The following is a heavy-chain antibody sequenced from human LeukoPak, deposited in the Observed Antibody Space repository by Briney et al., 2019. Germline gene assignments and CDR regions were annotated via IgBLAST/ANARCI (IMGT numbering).Heavy chain of an antibody. CDR1: GSIFTSYW. V-gene: IGHV5-51*01. CDR2: IYPGDSGT. J-gene: IGHJ6*04. CDR3: ASLRGYSGYVMDV. D-gene: IGHD5-12*01. Sequence: GASLQICCKGAGSIFTSYWNGGGRQLPGKGLEWMGIIYPGDSGTRYSPSFQGQVTISANKSISTAYLQWSSLKASETAMYYCASLRGYSGYVMDVWGKGTTVTVSS.